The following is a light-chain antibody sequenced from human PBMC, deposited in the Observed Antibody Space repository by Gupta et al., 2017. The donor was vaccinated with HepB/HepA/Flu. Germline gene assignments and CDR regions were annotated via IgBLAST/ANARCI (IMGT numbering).Light chain of an antibody. CDR2: LAC. J-gene: IGKJ2*02. CDR1: RSLWYRNGYNY. Sequence: DIVLTQSPLSLHVIPGEPASISCRSSRSLWYRNGYNYLDWYLQKPGQSPQLLIYLACSRASEVRDRFSGSGSGTDFTLKISRAESEDVVVYYCRQALQTPSTFGQGTKVDIK. V-gene: IGKV2-28*01. CDR3: RQALQTPST.